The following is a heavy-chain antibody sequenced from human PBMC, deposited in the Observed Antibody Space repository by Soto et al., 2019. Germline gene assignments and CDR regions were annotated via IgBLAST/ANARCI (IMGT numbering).Heavy chain of an antibody. Sequence: GESLKISCKASGYNFTTFWISWMRQVPGKGLEWMGRIDPSDSYSNYSPSFQGHITISADKSINTAYLHFSNLKASDTAVYYCARHFPLPTDLQFYYYYYSGVDVWGHGTAVTVSS. CDR3: ARHFPLPTDLQFYYYYYSGVDV. D-gene: IGHD3-3*02. V-gene: IGHV5-10-1*01. CDR1: GYNFTTFW. CDR2: IDPSDSYS. J-gene: IGHJ6*02.